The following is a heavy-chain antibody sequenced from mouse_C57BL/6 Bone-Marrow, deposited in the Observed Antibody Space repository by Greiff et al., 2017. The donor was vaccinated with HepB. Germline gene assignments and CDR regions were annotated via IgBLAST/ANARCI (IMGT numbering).Heavy chain of an antibody. V-gene: IGHV1-55*01. J-gene: IGHJ4*01. CDR2: IYPGSGST. D-gene: IGHD1-1*01. CDR3: AGSYYGKPMDY. CDR1: GYTFTSYW. Sequence: QVQLQQPGAELVKPGASVKMSCKASGYTFTSYWITWVKQRPGQGLEWIGDIYPGSGSTNYNEKFKSKATLTVDTSSRTAYMQLSSLTSEDSAVYYCAGSYYGKPMDYWGQGTSVTVSS.